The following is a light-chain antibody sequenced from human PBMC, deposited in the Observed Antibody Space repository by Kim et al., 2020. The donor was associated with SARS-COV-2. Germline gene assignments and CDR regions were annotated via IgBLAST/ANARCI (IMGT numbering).Light chain of an antibody. V-gene: IGKV3-20*01. Sequence: LSPGERATLSCRASQSVSSSYLAWYQQKPGQAPRLLIYGASSRATGIPDRFSGSGSGTDFTLTISRLEPEDFAVYYCQQYGSSPFTFGPGTKLEI. CDR1: QSVSSSY. CDR3: QQYGSSPFT. CDR2: GAS. J-gene: IGKJ3*01.